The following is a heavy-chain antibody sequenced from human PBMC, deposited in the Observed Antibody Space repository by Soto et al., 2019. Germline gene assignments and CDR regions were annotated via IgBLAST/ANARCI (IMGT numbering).Heavy chain of an antibody. V-gene: IGHV4-39*01. CDR3: ARHTPVVVPAALDY. CDR1: GGSISSSSYY. D-gene: IGHD2-2*01. CDR2: IYYSGST. Sequence: PSETLSLTCTVSGGSISSSSYYWGWIRQPPGKGLEWIGSIYYSGSTYYNPSLKSRVTISVDTSKNQFSLKLSSVTAADTAVYYCARHTPVVVPAALDYWGQGTLVTVSS. J-gene: IGHJ4*02.